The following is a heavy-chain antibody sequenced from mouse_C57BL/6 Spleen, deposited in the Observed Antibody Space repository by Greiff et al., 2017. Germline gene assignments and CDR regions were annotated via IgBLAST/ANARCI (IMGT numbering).Heavy chain of an antibody. CDR3: TRRGPYYSNYERTWFAY. CDR1: GYTFTDYE. CDR2: IDPETGGT. V-gene: IGHV1-15*01. Sequence: VQLQQSGAELVRPGASVTLSCKASGYTFTDYEMHWVKQTPVHGLEWIGAIDPETGGTAYNQKFKGKAILTADKSSSTAYMELRSLTSEDSAVYYCTRRGPYYSNYERTWFAYWGQGTLVTVSA. J-gene: IGHJ3*01. D-gene: IGHD2-5*01.